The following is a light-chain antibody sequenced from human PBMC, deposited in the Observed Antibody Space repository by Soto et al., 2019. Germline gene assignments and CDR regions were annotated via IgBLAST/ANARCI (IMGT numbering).Light chain of an antibody. J-gene: IGLJ1*01. CDR3: SSYTTSSSYV. V-gene: IGLV2-8*01. CDR2: EVS. CDR1: RSDVGGYNY. Sequence: QSVLTQPPSASGSPGQSVTISCTGTRSDVGGYNYVSWFQQYPGKAPRLMIYEVSKRPSGVPARFSGSKSGNTASLTVSGLQAEDEADYYCSSYTTSSSYVFGAGTKVTVL.